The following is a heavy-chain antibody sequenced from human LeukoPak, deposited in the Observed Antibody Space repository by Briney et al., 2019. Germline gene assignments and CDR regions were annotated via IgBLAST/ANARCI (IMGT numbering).Heavy chain of an antibody. D-gene: IGHD6-19*01. CDR3: ARDLRGVSTEWLVQVGVYYYYHMDV. Sequence: GGSLRLSCAASGFTFSSYGMQFSSYGMNWVRQAPGKGLEWVSSISSSSSYIYYADSVKGRFTISRDNAKNSLYLQMNSLRAEDTAVYYCARDLRGVSTEWLVQVGVYYYYHMDVWGKGTTVTVSS. CDR2: ISSSSSYI. J-gene: IGHJ6*03. CDR1: GFTFSSYGMQFSSYG. V-gene: IGHV3-21*01.